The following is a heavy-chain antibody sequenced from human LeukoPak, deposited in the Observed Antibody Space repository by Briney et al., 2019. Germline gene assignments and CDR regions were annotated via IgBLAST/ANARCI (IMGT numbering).Heavy chain of an antibody. CDR2: ISGSGDST. D-gene: IGHD3-3*01. CDR1: GFTFSSYA. V-gene: IGHV3-23*01. CDR3: AKAGPSPGVWYSDL. J-gene: IGHJ2*01. Sequence: GGPLRLSCAASGFTFSSYAMNWVRQAPGKGLEWVSSISGSGDSTYYADSVKGRFTISRDNSKNTLYLQMNSLRTDDTAVYYCAKAGPSPGVWYSDLWGRGTPVTVSS.